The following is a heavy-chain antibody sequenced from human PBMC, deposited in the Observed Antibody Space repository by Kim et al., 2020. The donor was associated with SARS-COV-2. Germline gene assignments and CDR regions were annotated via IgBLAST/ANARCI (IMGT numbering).Heavy chain of an antibody. J-gene: IGHJ6*02. Sequence: GGSLRLSCAASGFTFSSYAMSWVRQAPGKGLEWVSAISGSGGSTHYADSVKGRFTISRDNSKNTLYLQMNSLRAEDTAVYYCANDTKNYCSSTSCYLLSDYYGMDVWGQGTTVTVSS. CDR3: ANDTKNYCSSTSCYLLSDYYGMDV. V-gene: IGHV3-23*01. D-gene: IGHD2-2*01. CDR2: ISGSGGST. CDR1: GFTFSSYA.